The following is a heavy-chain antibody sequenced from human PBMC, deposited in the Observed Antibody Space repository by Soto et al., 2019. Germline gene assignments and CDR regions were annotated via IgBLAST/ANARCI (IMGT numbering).Heavy chain of an antibody. J-gene: IGHJ5*02. CDR1: GYTFNTYG. CDR3: ARDPHEFGTSYWFDP. Sequence: ASVKVSCKTSGYTFNTYGINWVRQAPGQGLELMGWISAYDGKTTYAEKFQDRVTLTTDTSTSTAYMEVRSLRSDDTAIYYCARDPHEFGTSYWFDPWGQGTPVTVSS. V-gene: IGHV1-18*01. D-gene: IGHD3-16*01. CDR2: ISAYDGKT.